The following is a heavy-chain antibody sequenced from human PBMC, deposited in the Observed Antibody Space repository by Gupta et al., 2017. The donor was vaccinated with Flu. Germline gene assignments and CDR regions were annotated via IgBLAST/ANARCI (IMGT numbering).Heavy chain of an antibody. D-gene: IGHD6-13*01. Sequence: PGKGLEWVSGISWNSGSIGYADSVKGRFTISRDNAKNSLYLQMNSLRAEDTALYYCAKLPLRAAAGGRWFDPWGQGTLVTVSS. V-gene: IGHV3-9*01. J-gene: IGHJ5*02. CDR3: AKLPLRAAAGGRWFDP. CDR2: ISWNSGSI.